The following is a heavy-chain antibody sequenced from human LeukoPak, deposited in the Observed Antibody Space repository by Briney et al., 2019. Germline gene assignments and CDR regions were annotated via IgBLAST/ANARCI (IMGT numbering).Heavy chain of an antibody. J-gene: IGHJ4*02. CDR3: TRGGETNYYYDSSGYYPNY. Sequence: PGGSLRLSCAASGFTFSAYGMHWVRQAPGKGLEWVGFIRSKAYGGTTEYAASVKGRFTISRDDSKSIAYLQMNSLKTEDTAVYYCTRGGETNYYYDSSGYYPNYWGQGTLVTVSS. V-gene: IGHV3-49*04. D-gene: IGHD3-22*01. CDR2: IRSKAYGGTT. CDR1: GFTFSAYG.